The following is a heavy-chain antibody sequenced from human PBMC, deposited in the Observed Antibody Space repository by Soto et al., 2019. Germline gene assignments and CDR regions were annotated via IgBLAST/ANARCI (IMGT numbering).Heavy chain of an antibody. J-gene: IGHJ3*02. D-gene: IGHD1-7*01. V-gene: IGHV1-3*01. Sequence: SXKVSFKASGYTXSSYAMHLVRQAPGQRLEWMGWINAGNGNTKYSQKFQGRVTITRDTSERTAYMELSSLRPEDTAVYYCARDEELELRAFDIWGQGTMGTVSS. CDR1: GYTXSSYA. CDR2: INAGNGNT. CDR3: ARDEELELRAFDI.